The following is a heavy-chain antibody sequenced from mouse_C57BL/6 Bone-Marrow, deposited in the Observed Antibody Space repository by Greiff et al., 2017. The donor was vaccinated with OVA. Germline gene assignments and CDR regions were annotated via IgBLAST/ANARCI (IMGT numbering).Heavy chain of an antibody. CDR1: GYTFTSYG. CDR3: VPYCGSSRVRYFDV. V-gene: IGHV1-81*01. Sequence: VQLQQSGAELARPGASVKLSCKASGYTFTSYGISWVKQRTGQGLEWIGEIYPRSGNTYYNEKFKGKATLTADKSSSTAYMELRSLTSEDSAVYFCVPYCGSSRVRYFDVWGTGTTVTVSS. CDR2: IYPRSGNT. J-gene: IGHJ1*03. D-gene: IGHD1-1*01.